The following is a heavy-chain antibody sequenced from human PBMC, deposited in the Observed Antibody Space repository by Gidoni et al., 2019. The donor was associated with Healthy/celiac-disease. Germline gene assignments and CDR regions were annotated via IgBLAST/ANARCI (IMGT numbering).Heavy chain of an antibody. CDR2: ISSSSSYI. J-gene: IGHJ4*02. CDR1: GFTFSSYS. D-gene: IGHD3-16*01. V-gene: IGHV3-21*01. CDR3: ASGLGGVFPDY. Sequence: EVQLVESGGGLVKPGGSLRLSWAASGFTFSSYSMNWVRQAPGKGLAWVSSISSSSSYIYYADSVKGRFTISRDNAKNSLYLQMNSLRAEDTAVYYCASGLGGVFPDYWGQGTLVTVSS.